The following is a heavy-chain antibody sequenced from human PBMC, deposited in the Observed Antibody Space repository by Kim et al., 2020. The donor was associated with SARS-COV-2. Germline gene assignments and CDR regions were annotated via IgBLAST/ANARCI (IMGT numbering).Heavy chain of an antibody. CDR2: SGNT. D-gene: IGHD3-22*01. V-gene: IGHV4-34*01. CDR3: ARTYYGFDY. J-gene: IGHJ4*02. Sequence: SGNTNYNPSLKSRVTISVDTSKKQISLKVFSVTAADTAVYYRARTYYGFDYWGQGTLVTVSS.